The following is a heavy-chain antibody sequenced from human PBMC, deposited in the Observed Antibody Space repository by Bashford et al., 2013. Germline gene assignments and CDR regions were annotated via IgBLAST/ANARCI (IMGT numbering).Heavy chain of an antibody. CDR3: ARNPGRDTAMAEFDY. J-gene: IGHJ4*02. V-gene: IGHV5-51*01. D-gene: IGHD5-18*01. Sequence: WVRQMPGKGLEWMGIIYPGDSDTRYSPSFQGQVTISADKSISTAYLQWSSLKASDTAMYYCARNPGRDTAMAEFDYWGQGTLVTVSS. CDR2: IYPGDSDT.